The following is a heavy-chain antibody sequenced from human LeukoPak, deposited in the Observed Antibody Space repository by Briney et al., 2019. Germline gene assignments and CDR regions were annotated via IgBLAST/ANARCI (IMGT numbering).Heavy chain of an antibody. CDR2: IYHSGST. V-gene: IGHV4-4*02. CDR1: GGSISSSNW. D-gene: IGHD4-17*01. CDR3: ARTNYGDYGLRAFDI. Sequence: SETLSLTCAVSGGSISSSNWWSWVRQPPGKGLEWIGEIYHSGSTNYNPSLKSRVTISVDKSKNQFSLKLSSVTAADTAVYYCARTNYGDYGLRAFDIWGQGTMVTVSS. J-gene: IGHJ3*02.